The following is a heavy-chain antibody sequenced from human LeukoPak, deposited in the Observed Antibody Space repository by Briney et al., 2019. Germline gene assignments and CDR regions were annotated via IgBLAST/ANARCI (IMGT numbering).Heavy chain of an antibody. J-gene: IGHJ4*02. V-gene: IGHV3-30-3*01. CDR3: ARVRGGVFDY. CDR2: ISYDGSNK. D-gene: IGHD3-10*01. Sequence: PGGSLRLSCAAPGFTFSSYAMHWVRQAPGKGLEWVAVISYDGSNKYYADSVKGRFTISRDNSKNTLYLQMNSLRAEDTAVYYCARVRGGVFDYWGQGTLVTVSS. CDR1: GFTFSSYA.